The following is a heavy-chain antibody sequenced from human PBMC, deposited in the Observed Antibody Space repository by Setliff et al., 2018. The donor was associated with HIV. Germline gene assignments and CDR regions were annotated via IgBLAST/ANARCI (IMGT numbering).Heavy chain of an antibody. CDR2: INPSGGRT. Sequence: ASVKVSCKAPENTFSNCYLHWVRQAPGQGLEWMGIINPSGGRTNYAQKFQGRVTMTRDTSTSTVYMELSSLRSEDTAVYFCARGSRITVVAILTYSRFDYWGQGTLVTVSS. V-gene: IGHV1-46*01. D-gene: IGHD2-15*01. J-gene: IGHJ4*02. CDR1: ENTFSNCY. CDR3: ARGSRITVVAILTYSRFDY.